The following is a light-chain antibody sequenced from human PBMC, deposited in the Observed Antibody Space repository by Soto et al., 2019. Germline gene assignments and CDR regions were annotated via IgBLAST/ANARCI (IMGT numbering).Light chain of an antibody. V-gene: IGKV3-20*01. CDR2: GAS. J-gene: IGKJ1*01. CDR1: QSVSSSY. CDR3: QQYGSSPSWT. Sequence: EIGLTQSPGTLSLSPGERATLSCRASQSVSSSYLAWYQQKPGQAPRLLIYGASSRATGIPDRFSGRGSGTDFTLTISRLEPEDFAVYYCQQYGSSPSWTFGQGTKVEIK.